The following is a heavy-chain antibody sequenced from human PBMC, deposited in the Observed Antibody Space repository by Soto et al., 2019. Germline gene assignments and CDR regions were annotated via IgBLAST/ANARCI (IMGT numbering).Heavy chain of an antibody. V-gene: IGHV3-30*18. J-gene: IGHJ4*02. CDR2: ISHDGSRN. CDR1: GFPFSAYG. Sequence: QVQLVESGGGVVQPGKSLKLSCAASGFPFSAYGMHWVRQAPGKGLEWLAVISHDGSRNYDADSVKGRFTISRDNSKNTLYLQLNGLIPDDTAVYYCAKGWEKLDSWGQGALVTVSS. D-gene: IGHD1-26*01. CDR3: AKGWEKLDS.